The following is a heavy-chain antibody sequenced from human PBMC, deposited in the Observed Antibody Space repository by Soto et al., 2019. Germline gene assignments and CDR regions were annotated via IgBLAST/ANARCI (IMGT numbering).Heavy chain of an antibody. D-gene: IGHD1-7*01. V-gene: IGHV1-69*13. CDR1: GGTFSSYA. CDR2: IITIFGTA. Sequence: ASVKVSCKASGGTFSSYAISWVRQAPGQGLEWMGGIITIFGTANYAQKFQGRVTITADESTSTAYMELSSLRSEDTAVYYCARPMELRYYYYGMDVWGQGTTVTVSS. CDR3: ARPMELRYYYYGMDV. J-gene: IGHJ6*02.